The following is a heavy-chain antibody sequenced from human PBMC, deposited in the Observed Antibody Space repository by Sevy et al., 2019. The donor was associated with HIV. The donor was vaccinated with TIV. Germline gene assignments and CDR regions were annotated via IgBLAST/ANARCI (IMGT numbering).Heavy chain of an antibody. V-gene: IGHV3-23*01. CDR3: AKELFGAAAAFYWYFDL. CDR2: ISGRGGST. J-gene: IGHJ2*01. CDR1: EFTFSSYA. D-gene: IGHD6-13*01. Sequence: GVSLRLSCAASEFTFSSYAMSWVRQAPGKGLEWVSAISGRGGSTYYADSVKGRFTISRDNSKNTLYLQMNSLRAEDTALYYCAKELFGAAAAFYWYFDLWGRGTLVTVSS.